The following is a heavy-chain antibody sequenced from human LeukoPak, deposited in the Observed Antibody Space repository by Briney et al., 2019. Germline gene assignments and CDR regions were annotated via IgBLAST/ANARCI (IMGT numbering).Heavy chain of an antibody. CDR2: IYPGDSDT. CDR3: ARRKVNLRYFDWLPPDY. V-gene: IGHV5-51*01. J-gene: IGHJ4*02. D-gene: IGHD3-9*01. CDR1: GYSFTSYW. Sequence: GESLKISCKGSGYSFTSYWIGWVRQMPGKGLEWMGIIYPGDSDTRYSPSFQGQVTISADKSISTAYLQWSSLKASDTAMYYCARRKVNLRYFDWLPPDYWGQGTLVTVSS.